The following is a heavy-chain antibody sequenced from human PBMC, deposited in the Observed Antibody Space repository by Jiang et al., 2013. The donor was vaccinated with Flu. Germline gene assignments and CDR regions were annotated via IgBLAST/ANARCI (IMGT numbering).Heavy chain of an antibody. Sequence: GPGLVKPSQTLSLTCTVSGGSISSGGYYWSWIRQHPGKGLEWIGYIYYSGSTYYNPSLKSRATISVDTSKNQFSLKLSSVTAADTAVYYCARDRTWRVEDYYYGMDVWGQGTTVTVSS. D-gene: IGHD3-3*01. J-gene: IGHJ6*02. CDR1: GGSISSGGYY. V-gene: IGHV4-31*03. CDR3: ARDRTWRVEDYYYGMDV. CDR2: IYYSGST.